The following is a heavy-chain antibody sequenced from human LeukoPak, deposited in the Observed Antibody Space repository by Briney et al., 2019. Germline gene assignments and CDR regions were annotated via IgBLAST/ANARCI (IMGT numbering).Heavy chain of an antibody. V-gene: IGHV3-33*08. J-gene: IGHJ6*03. CDR1: GFTFSTFG. CDR2: ISYDGSNK. D-gene: IGHD2-2*01. CDR3: ARVECSSTSCSWTYMDV. Sequence: GRSLRLSCAASGFTFSTFGMHWVRQAPGKGLEWVAVISYDGSNKYYGDSVKGRFTISRDNSKNTLYLQMNSLRAEDTAVYYCARVECSSTSCSWTYMDVWGKGTTVTVSS.